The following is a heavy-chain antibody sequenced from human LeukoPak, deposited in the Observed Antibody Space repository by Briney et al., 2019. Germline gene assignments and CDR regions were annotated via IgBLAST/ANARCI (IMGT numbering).Heavy chain of an antibody. CDR3: ARVHSLADYYYYGMDV. D-gene: IGHD3-3*02. CDR1: GGSFSGYY. J-gene: IGHJ6*02. CDR2: INHSGST. V-gene: IGHV4-34*01. Sequence: SETLSLTCAVYGGSFSGYYWSWSRQPPGKGLEWIGEINHSGSTNYNPSLKSRVTISVDTSKNQFSLKLSSVTAADTAVYYCARVHSLADYYYYGMDVWGQGTTVTVSS.